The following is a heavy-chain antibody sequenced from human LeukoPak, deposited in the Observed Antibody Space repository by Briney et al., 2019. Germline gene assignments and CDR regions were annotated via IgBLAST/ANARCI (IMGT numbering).Heavy chain of an antibody. CDR2: ISNDGSNK. CDR1: GFHFSTYG. V-gene: IGHV3-30*18. D-gene: IGHD2-2*01. Sequence: GGSLRLSCAASGFHFSTYGMHWVRQAPGKGLEWVAAISNDGSNKFYTDSVKGRFTISRDNSKNTLYLQMNSLRAEDTAVYYCAKDLRPYCSSTSCYYFDYWGQGTLVTVSS. J-gene: IGHJ4*02. CDR3: AKDLRPYCSSTSCYYFDY.